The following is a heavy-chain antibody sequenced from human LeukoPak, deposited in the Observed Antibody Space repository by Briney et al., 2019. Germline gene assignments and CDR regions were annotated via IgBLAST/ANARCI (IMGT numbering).Heavy chain of an antibody. D-gene: IGHD6-6*01. CDR3: AKDPGISSSSREVDY. CDR2: ISGSCGNT. Sequence: PGGALRLSCSVSGFTFSSYAMSWVRQAPGKGLEWVSAISGSCGNTYCADVVRGRFTISRDNPNNTLYLEMNTERAEDTAVYYCAKDPGISSSSREVDYWGQGTRVTVPS. CDR1: GFTFSSYA. J-gene: IGHJ4*02. V-gene: IGHV3-23*01.